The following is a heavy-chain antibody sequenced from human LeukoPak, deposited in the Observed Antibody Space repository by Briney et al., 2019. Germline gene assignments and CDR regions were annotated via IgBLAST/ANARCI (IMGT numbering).Heavy chain of an antibody. Sequence: PGGTLRLSCAAYGFTFSTYAMSRVPQAPGKGLEWVSRNSGSGGRTYFADSGKGRFTISIDNSKNTLYLQMNSLRAEDTAVYYCAKDYYGSGSGIYKKERPYYFDFWGQGTLVTVSS. CDR1: GFTFSTYA. D-gene: IGHD3-10*01. V-gene: IGHV3-23*01. CDR2: NSGSGGRT. CDR3: AKDYYGSGSGIYKKERPYYFDF. J-gene: IGHJ4*02.